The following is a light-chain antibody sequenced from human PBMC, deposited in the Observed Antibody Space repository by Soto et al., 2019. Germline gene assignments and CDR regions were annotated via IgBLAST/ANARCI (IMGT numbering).Light chain of an antibody. V-gene: IGKV1-39*01. CDR2: AAS. Sequence: DIQMTQSPPSLSASIGDTVTITCRASQTITTYLNWFQQKPGKAPKLLIGAASTLQSGVPSRFSGSGSGTDFTLTISSLQPEDFATYFCQQNFSPLLTFGGGTKLEIK. CDR3: QQNFSPLLT. J-gene: IGKJ4*01. CDR1: QTITTY.